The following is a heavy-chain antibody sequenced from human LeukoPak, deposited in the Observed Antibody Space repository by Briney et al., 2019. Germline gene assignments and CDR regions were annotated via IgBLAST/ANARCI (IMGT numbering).Heavy chain of an antibody. D-gene: IGHD3-10*01. CDR2: INHSGST. CDR1: GGSISSSSYY. Sequence: SETLSLTCTVSGGSISSSSYYWGWIRQPPGKGLEWIGEINHSGSTNYSPSLKSRATISVDTSKNQFSLKLSSVTAADTAVYYCARGTGTMVRGVILSYYYMDVWGKGTTVTVSS. CDR3: ARGTGTMVRGVILSYYYMDV. J-gene: IGHJ6*03. V-gene: IGHV4-39*07.